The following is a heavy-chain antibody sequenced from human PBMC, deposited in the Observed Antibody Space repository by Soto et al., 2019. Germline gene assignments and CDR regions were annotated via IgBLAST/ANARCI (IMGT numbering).Heavy chain of an antibody. J-gene: IGHJ4*02. Sequence: QVQLVQSGAEVKKPGASVKVSCKASGYTFTSYEINWVRQATGQGLEWMGWMNPNSGDTGYAQKFQGRVTMTRNTSISTAYMELSSLRSEDTALYYCARGELLWFGELLRWGQGTLVTVSS. CDR1: GYTFTSYE. CDR3: ARGELLWFGELLR. D-gene: IGHD3-10*01. CDR2: MNPNSGDT. V-gene: IGHV1-8*01.